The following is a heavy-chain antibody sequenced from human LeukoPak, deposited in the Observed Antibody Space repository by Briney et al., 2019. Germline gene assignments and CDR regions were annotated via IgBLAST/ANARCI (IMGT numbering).Heavy chain of an antibody. Sequence: GGSLRLSCAASGFTFSSYSMNWVRQAPGKGLEWVSSISSSSSYIYYADSVKGRFTISRDNAKNSLYLQMNSLRAEDTAVYYCATDPSGVGAFDIWGQGTMVTVSS. CDR3: ATDPSGVGAFDI. V-gene: IGHV3-21*01. CDR2: ISSSSSYI. CDR1: GFTFSSYS. J-gene: IGHJ3*02. D-gene: IGHD6-19*01.